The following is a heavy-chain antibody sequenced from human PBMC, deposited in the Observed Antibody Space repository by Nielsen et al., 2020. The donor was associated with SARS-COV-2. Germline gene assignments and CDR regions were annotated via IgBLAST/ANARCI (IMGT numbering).Heavy chain of an antibody. CDR1: GFTFSDSF. CDR3: ARSGHCNGGICYFTEYFQD. CDR2: ISGSGSYT. J-gene: IGHJ1*01. Sequence: GGSLRLSCTASGFTFSDSFMSWIRQAPGKGLEWVSYISGSGSYTNYADSLKGRFTISRDNAKNSLYLKMDSLRAEDTAFYYCARSGHCNGGICYFTEYFQDWGQGTLVTVSS. D-gene: IGHD2-15*01. V-gene: IGHV3-11*03.